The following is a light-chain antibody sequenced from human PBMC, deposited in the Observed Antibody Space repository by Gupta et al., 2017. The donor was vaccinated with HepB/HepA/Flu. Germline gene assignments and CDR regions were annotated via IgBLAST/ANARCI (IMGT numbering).Light chain of an antibody. CDR2: TAS. CDR3: QQSYITPLT. V-gene: IGKV1-39*01. Sequence: DIQMTQSPSSLSAFVGDRVTITCRASQSISTCLNWYQQKAGRAPKLLIYTASSLQSGVPSRFSGSGSGTDFTLTISSLQPEDFATYYCQQSYITPLTFGGGTKVE. CDR1: QSISTC. J-gene: IGKJ4*01.